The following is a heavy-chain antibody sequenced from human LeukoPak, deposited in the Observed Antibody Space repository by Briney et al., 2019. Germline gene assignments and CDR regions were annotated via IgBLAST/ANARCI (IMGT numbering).Heavy chain of an antibody. Sequence: GGALRLSCAASGFTFVDYGMSWVRQAPGKGLEWVSGINWNGGSTGYADSVKGRFTISRDNAKNSLYLQMNSLRAENTALYYCARSPADYDSSGYWGQGPLVTVSS. D-gene: IGHD3-22*01. CDR3: ARSPADYDSSGY. V-gene: IGHV3-20*04. CDR2: INWNGGST. CDR1: GFTFVDYG. J-gene: IGHJ4*02.